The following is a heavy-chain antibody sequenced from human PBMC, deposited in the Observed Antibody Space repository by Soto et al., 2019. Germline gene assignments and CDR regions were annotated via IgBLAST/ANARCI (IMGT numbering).Heavy chain of an antibody. CDR1: GFTFSSYA. D-gene: IGHD6-13*01. CDR3: ARDGQGIAAAGRHPGLDY. J-gene: IGHJ4*02. CDR2: ISGSGGST. V-gene: IGHV3-23*01. Sequence: GGSLRLSCAASGFTFSSYAMSWVRQAPGKGLEWVSAISGSGGSTYYADSVKGRFTISRDNSKNTLYLQMNSLRAEDTAVYYCARDGQGIAAAGRHPGLDYWGQGTLVTVSS.